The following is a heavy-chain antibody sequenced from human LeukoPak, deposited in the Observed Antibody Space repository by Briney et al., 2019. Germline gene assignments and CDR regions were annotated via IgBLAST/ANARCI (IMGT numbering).Heavy chain of an antibody. V-gene: IGHV3-21*01. D-gene: IGHD2-15*01. CDR2: ISSSSSYI. CDR3: AIEGRCSGGSCYRYYFDY. CDR1: GFTFSSYS. J-gene: IGHJ4*02. Sequence: WGSLRLSCAASGFTFSSYSMNWVRQPPGKGLEWVCSISSSSSYIYYADSVKGRFIISRDNAKNSLYLQMNSLRAEDTAVYYSAIEGRCSGGSCYRYYFDYWGQGTLVTVSS.